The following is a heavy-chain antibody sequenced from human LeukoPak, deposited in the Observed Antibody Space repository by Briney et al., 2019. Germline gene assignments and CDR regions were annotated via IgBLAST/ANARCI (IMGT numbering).Heavy chain of an antibody. J-gene: IGHJ4*02. CDR1: GGSISSSSYY. V-gene: IGHV4-39*01. Sequence: KPSETLSLTCTVSGGSISSSSYYWGWIRQPPGKGLEWIGSIYYSGSTYYNPSLKSRVTISVDTSKNQFSLKLSSVTAADTAVYYWAGGWWERSSGYMSYYFDYWGQGTLVTVSS. CDR2: IYYSGST. CDR3: AGGWWERSSGYMSYYFDY. D-gene: IGHD3-22*01.